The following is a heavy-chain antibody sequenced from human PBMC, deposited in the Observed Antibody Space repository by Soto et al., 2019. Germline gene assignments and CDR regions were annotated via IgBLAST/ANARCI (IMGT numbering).Heavy chain of an antibody. J-gene: IGHJ6*03. CDR3: AREAPMSSSWYRLSYYYMDV. CDR2: TYYRSKWYN. V-gene: IGHV6-1*01. D-gene: IGHD6-13*01. Sequence: QSQTLSLTCAISGDSVSSNSAAWNWIRQSPSRGLEWLGRTYYRSKWYNDYAVSVKSRITINPDTSKNQFSLQLNSVTPEDTAVYYCAREAPMSSSWYRLSYYYMDVWGKGTTVTVSS. CDR1: GDSVSSNSAA.